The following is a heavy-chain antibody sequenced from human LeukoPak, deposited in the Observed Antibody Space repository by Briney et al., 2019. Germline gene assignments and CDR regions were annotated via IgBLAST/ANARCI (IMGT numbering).Heavy chain of an antibody. V-gene: IGHV1-2*02. CDR2: VNPNSGGT. Sequence: GASVKVSCKASGYTFTGYYMHWVRQAPGQGLEWMGWVNPNSGGTNYAQKFQGRVTMTRDTSISTAYMELSRLRSDDTAVYYCARDRRDGYNYWYSDLWGRGTLVTVS. D-gene: IGHD5-24*01. J-gene: IGHJ2*01. CDR3: ARDRRDGYNYWYSDL. CDR1: GYTFTGYY.